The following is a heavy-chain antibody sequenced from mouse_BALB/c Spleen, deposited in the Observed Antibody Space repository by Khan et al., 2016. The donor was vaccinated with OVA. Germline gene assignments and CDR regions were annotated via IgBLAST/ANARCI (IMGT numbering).Heavy chain of an antibody. CDR2: INPSNNYT. CDR3: VREGAYQRSDCWFAY. J-gene: IGHJ3*01. CDR1: GYTFTSYT. Sequence: QVQLQQSGAELARPGASVKMSCKTSGYTFTSYTMHWVRQRPGQAPEWIGHINPSNNYTNYNQNFKDKATLIVDKSSTTAYMQLSSLTSEDSAVYYCVREGAYQRSDCWFAYWGQGTLVTVSA. D-gene: IGHD2-14*01. V-gene: IGHV1-4*01.